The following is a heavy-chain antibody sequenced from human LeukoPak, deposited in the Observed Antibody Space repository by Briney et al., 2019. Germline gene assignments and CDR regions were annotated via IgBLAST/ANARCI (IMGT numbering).Heavy chain of an antibody. D-gene: IGHD3-22*01. J-gene: IGHJ3*02. CDR2: INTNTGNP. CDR1: GYTFTSYA. V-gene: IGHV7-4-1*01. Sequence: DSVKVSCKASGYTFTSYAMNWVRQAPGQGLEWMGWINTNTGNPTYAQGFTGRFVFSLDTSVSTAYLQICSLKAEDTAVYYCARLSADYYDSSGSDAFDIWGQGTIVTVSS. CDR3: ARLSADYYDSSGSDAFDI.